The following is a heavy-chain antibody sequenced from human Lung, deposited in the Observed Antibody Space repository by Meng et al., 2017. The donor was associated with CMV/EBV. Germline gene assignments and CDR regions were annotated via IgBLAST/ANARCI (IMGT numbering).Heavy chain of an antibody. CDR2: ISNSGAYI. V-gene: IGHV3-21*01. CDR3: ARDVSPRSSAYFAIYYFYALDV. J-gene: IGHJ6*02. Sequence: ESLKISXAASGFTFSSYSMNWVRQAPGKGLEWVSSISNSGAYIYYADSVKGRFTISRDNAQNSLFLHMNSLRAEDSAVYYCARDVSPRSSAYFAIYYFYALDVWGQGNTVTCSS. D-gene: IGHD2-21*01. CDR1: GFTFSSYS.